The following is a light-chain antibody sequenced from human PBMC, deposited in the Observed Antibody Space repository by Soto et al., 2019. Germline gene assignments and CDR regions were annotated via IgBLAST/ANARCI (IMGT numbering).Light chain of an antibody. CDR1: QSVSSSF. CDR2: VAS. V-gene: IGKV3-20*01. Sequence: EKLLTQSPGTLSLSPGERATLSCRASQSVSSSFLDWNQQNTSQAPRLLSYVASSRGTCIPERFSGSGSGRDYNTTISRRVTEYFVVYFCEQYGSLPRKVGQGTKVESK. J-gene: IGKJ1*01. CDR3: EQYGSLPRK.